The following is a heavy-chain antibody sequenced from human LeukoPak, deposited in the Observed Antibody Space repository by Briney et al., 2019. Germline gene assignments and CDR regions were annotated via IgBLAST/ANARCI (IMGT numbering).Heavy chain of an antibody. CDR1: GFTFSSYA. CDR3: AKDRRNTVPTISDY. CDR2: ISGSGGST. D-gene: IGHD5-12*01. Sequence: GGSLRLSCVASGFTFSSYAMNCVRQAPGKGLEWVSAISGSGGSTYYADSVKGRFTISRDNSENTLYLQMNSLRAEDTAVYYCAKDRRNTVPTISDYWGQGTLVTVCS. J-gene: IGHJ4*02. V-gene: IGHV3-23*01.